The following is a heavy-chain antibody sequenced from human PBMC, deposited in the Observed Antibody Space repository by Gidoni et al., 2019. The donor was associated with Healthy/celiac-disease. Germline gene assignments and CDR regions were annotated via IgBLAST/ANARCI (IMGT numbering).Heavy chain of an antibody. CDR2: ISGSGGST. CDR1: GFTCSSYA. J-gene: IGHJ5*02. V-gene: IGHV3-23*01. Sequence: EVQLLESGGGLVQPGGSLLLSCAASGFTCSSYAMSWVRQAPGKGLEWVTVISGSGGSTYYADSVKGRFTISRDNSKNTLYLQMNSLRAEDTAVYYCAKDLAVAGTGWFDPWGQGTLVTVSS. D-gene: IGHD6-19*01. CDR3: AKDLAVAGTGWFDP.